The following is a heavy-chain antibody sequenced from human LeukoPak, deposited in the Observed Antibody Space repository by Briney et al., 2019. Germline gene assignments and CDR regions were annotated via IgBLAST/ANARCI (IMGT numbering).Heavy chain of an antibody. Sequence: GESLKISCKGPGYSFASYWIGWVRQMPGKGLEWMGIIYPGDSDTRYSPSFQGQVTISADKSISTAYLQWGSLKASDTAMYYCARLFSGIAVAGTGFDYWGQGTLVTVSS. CDR3: ARLFSGIAVAGTGFDY. J-gene: IGHJ4*02. V-gene: IGHV5-51*01. CDR2: IYPGDSDT. CDR1: GYSFASYW. D-gene: IGHD6-19*01.